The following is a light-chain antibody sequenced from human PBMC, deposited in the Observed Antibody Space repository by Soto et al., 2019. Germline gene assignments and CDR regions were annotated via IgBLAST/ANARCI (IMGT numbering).Light chain of an antibody. CDR1: SSYVGSYDY. CDR3: CAYSTSGTHV. CDR2: DVN. Sequence: QSALTQPASVSGSPGQSITFSCTGTSSYVGSYDYVSWHKQHPGKAPKLIIYDVNNRPSGVPSRFSGSKSGNTAALIISGLQTEDEADYYCCAYSTSGTHVFGTGTKLTVL. J-gene: IGLJ1*01. V-gene: IGLV2-14*03.